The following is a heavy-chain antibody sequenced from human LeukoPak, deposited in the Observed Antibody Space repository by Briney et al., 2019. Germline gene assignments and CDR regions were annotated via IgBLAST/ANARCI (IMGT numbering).Heavy chain of an antibody. V-gene: IGHV3-66*01. J-gene: IGHJ5*01. D-gene: IGHD2-2*01. CDR1: EFIVSINY. CDR2: IYSRGDT. CDR3: AKDRHAPGRYCSSTSCFPFDS. Sequence: QPGGSLRLSCAASEFIVSINYMTWVRQAPGKGLEWVSLIYSRGDTKYADSVKGRFTISRDNSKNTLYLQMSSLRTEDTAVYYCAKDRHAPGRYCSSTSCFPFDSWGQGTLVTVSS.